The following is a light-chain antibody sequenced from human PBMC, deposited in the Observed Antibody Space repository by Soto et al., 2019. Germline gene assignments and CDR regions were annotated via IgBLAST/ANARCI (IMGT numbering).Light chain of an antibody. CDR3: QSYDGSLSGSRV. Sequence: QAVVTQPPSVSGAPGQRVTISCTGSSSNIGAGYDVHWYQQFPGTAPKLLIYANSNRPSGVPDRFSGSKSGTSASLAITGLQAEDEADYYCQSYDGSLSGSRVFGGGTKLTVL. J-gene: IGLJ2*01. V-gene: IGLV1-40*01. CDR1: SSNIGAGYD. CDR2: ANS.